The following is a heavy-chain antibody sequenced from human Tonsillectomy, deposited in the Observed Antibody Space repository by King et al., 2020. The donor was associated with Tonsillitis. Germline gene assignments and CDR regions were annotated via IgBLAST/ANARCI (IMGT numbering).Heavy chain of an antibody. CDR3: ARSGEYYYDSSGYDY. CDR1: GFTFSSYW. J-gene: IGHJ4*02. V-gene: IGHV3-74*01. D-gene: IGHD3-22*01. CDR2: INSDGSST. Sequence: VQLVESGGGLVQPGGSLRLACAASGFTFSSYWMHWVRQAPGKGLVWVSRINSDGSSTSYADSVKGRFTISRDNAKNTLYLQRNSLRAEDTAVYYCARSGEYYYDSSGYDYWGQGTLVTVSS.